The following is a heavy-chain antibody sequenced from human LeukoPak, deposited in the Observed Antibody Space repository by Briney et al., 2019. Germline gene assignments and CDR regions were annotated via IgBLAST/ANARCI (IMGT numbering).Heavy chain of an antibody. J-gene: IGHJ4*02. CDR3: AREGDYYRSGSYGY. Sequence: GGSLRLSCAASGFTFSSYEMNWVRQAPGKGLEWVSYISTSGSTIYYADSVKGRFTISRDNAKNSLYLQMNSLRAEDTAVYYCAREGDYYRSGSYGYWGQGTLVTVSS. CDR1: GFTFSSYE. V-gene: IGHV3-48*03. CDR2: ISTSGSTI. D-gene: IGHD3-10*01.